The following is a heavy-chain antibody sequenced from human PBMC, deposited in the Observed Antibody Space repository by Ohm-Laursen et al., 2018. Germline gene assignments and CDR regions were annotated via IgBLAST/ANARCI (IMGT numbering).Heavy chain of an antibody. CDR2: IYYSGST. V-gene: IGHV4-59*07. Sequence: SDTLSLTCTVSGGSISSYYWSWIPQPPGKGREGIGYIYYSGSTNYNPSLKSRVTISVDTSKNQFSLKLSSVTAADTAVYYCARVHYYDSSGPRDYYYGMDVWGQGTTVTVSS. CDR1: GGSISSYY. J-gene: IGHJ6*02. D-gene: IGHD3-22*01. CDR3: ARVHYYDSSGPRDYYYGMDV.